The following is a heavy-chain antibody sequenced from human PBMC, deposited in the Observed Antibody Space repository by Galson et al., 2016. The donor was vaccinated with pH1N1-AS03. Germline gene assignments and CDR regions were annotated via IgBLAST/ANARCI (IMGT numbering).Heavy chain of an antibody. V-gene: IGHV1-8*01. Sequence: SVKVSCKASGYTFTSYDINWVRQATGQGLEWMGWMNPNSDNTGYAQKFQGRVTMTRNTSITTAYMELSSLKAEDTAVYYCARQDSSGYFHALDMWGQGTMVTVSS. D-gene: IGHD3-22*01. CDR2: MNPNSDNT. CDR3: ARQDSSGYFHALDM. J-gene: IGHJ3*02. CDR1: GYTFTSYD.